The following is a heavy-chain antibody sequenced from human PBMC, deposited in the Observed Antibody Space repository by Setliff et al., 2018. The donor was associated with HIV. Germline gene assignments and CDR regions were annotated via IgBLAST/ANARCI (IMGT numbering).Heavy chain of an antibody. CDR3: ARGLSFYDPGGFDY. Sequence: SETLSLTCTVSGGSISSGGYYWSWIRQHPGKGLEWIGYIYYSGSTNYNPSLKSRVTISVDTSRNQFSLKLSSVTAADTAVYYCARGLSFYDPGGFDYWGQGTLVTVSS. J-gene: IGHJ4*02. CDR2: IYYSGST. V-gene: IGHV4-61*08. D-gene: IGHD3-22*01. CDR1: GGSISSGGYY.